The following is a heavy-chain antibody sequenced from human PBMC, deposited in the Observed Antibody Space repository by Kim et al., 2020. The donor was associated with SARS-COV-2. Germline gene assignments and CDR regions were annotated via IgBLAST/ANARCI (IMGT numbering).Heavy chain of an antibody. D-gene: IGHD2-2*02. V-gene: IGHV4-34*01. CDR3: ARGRVPAAIFWGWFDP. CDR2: INHSGST. CDR1: GGSFSGYY. J-gene: IGHJ5*02. Sequence: SETLSLTCAVYGGSFSGYYWSWIRQPPGKGLEWIGEINHSGSTNYNPSLKSRVTISVDTSKNQFSLKLSSVTAADTAVYYCARGRVPAAIFWGWFDPWG.